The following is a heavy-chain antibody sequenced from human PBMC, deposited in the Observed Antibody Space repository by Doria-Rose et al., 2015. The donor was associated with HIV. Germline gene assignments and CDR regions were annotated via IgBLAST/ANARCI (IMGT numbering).Heavy chain of an antibody. D-gene: IGHD3-10*01. V-gene: IGHV4-30-4*01. CDR2: IYYSGST. Sequence: LAWIGYIYYSGSTYSNPSLKSRVTISVDTSKNQFSLKLSSVTAADTAVYYCAGGVGGSGSYSFGYYYGMDVWGQGTTVTVSS. CDR3: AGGVGGSGSYSFGYYYGMDV. J-gene: IGHJ6*02.